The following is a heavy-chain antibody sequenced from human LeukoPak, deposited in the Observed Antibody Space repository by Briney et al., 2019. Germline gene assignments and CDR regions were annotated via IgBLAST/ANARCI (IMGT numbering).Heavy chain of an antibody. CDR3: ARDGIASYSSGWSGYFQH. V-gene: IGHV1-46*01. CDR2: INPSGGST. Sequence: ASVKVSCKASGYTFTGYYMHWVRQAPGQGLEWMGIINPSGGSTSYAQKFQGRVTMTRDTSTSTVYMELSSLRSEDTAVYYCARDGIASYSSGWSGYFQHWGQGTLVTVSS. J-gene: IGHJ1*01. D-gene: IGHD6-19*01. CDR1: GYTFTGYY.